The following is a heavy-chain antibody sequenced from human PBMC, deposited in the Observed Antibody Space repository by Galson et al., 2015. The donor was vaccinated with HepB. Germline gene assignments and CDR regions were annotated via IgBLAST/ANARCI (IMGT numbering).Heavy chain of an antibody. J-gene: IGHJ4*02. Sequence: ETLSLTCTVSGGSISSSSYYWGWIRQPPGKGLEWIGSIYYSGSTYYNPSLKSRVTISVDTSKNQFSLKLSSVTAADTAVYYCARHPLRYCSGGSCYSGPFWGQGTLVTVSS. V-gene: IGHV4-39*01. CDR2: IYYSGST. D-gene: IGHD2-15*01. CDR3: ARHPLRYCSGGSCYSGPF. CDR1: GGSISSSSYY.